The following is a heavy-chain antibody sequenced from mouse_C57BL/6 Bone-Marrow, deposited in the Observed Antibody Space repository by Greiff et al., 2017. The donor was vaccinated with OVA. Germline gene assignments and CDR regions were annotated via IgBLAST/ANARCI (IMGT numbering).Heavy chain of an antibody. V-gene: IGHV5-9-1*02. J-gene: IGHJ1*03. CDR2: ISSGGDYI. D-gene: IGHD1-1*01. CDR1: GFTFSSYA. CDR3: TRDRASSHWYFDV. Sequence: KLVESGEGLVKPGGSLKLSCAASGFTFSSYAMSWVRQTPEKRLEWVAYISSGGDYIYYADTVKGRFTISRDNARNTLYLQMSSLKSEDTAMYYCTRDRASSHWYFDVWGTGTTVTVSS.